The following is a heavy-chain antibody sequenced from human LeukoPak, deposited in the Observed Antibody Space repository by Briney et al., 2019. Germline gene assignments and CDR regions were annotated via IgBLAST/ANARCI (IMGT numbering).Heavy chain of an antibody. CDR1: GFTFSSFG. Sequence: GGSLRLSCAASGFTFSSFGMHWVRQAPGKGLEWVAVIWYDGNNKYYADSVKGRFTISRDDSKNTLYLQMNSLRAEDTAVYYCARAFTSTGYYYVEYWGQGTLVTVSS. CDR2: IWYDGNNK. CDR3: ARAFTSTGYYYVEY. D-gene: IGHD3-22*01. J-gene: IGHJ4*02. V-gene: IGHV3-33*01.